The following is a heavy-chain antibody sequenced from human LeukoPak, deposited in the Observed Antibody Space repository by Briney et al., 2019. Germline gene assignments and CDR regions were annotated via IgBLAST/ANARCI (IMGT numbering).Heavy chain of an antibody. D-gene: IGHD4-17*01. V-gene: IGHV3-23*01. Sequence: PGGSLRLSCAASGFTFSTYAMSWVRQAPGKGLEWVSAISASGGRTYYADSVKGRFTISRDNSKNTLYLQMNSLRAEDTAVYYCAKDFRVYGDYGGYFDFWGQGTLVTVSS. CDR3: AKDFRVYGDYGGYFDF. CDR1: GFTFSTYA. CDR2: ISASGGRT. J-gene: IGHJ4*02.